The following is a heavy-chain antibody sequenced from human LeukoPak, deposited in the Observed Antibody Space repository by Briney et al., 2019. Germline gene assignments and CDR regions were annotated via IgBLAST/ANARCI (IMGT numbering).Heavy chain of an antibody. D-gene: IGHD6-13*01. J-gene: IGHJ4*02. CDR1: GGSISSYY. V-gene: IGHV4-4*07. Sequence: SETLSLTCTVSGGSISSYYWSWIRQPAGKGLEWIGRIFTSGSTNYNPSLKSRVTMSVDTSKNQFSLKLTSVTAADTAVYYCGREMRPQQLVPRFDSWGQGTLVTVSS. CDR2: IFTSGST. CDR3: GREMRPQQLVPRFDS.